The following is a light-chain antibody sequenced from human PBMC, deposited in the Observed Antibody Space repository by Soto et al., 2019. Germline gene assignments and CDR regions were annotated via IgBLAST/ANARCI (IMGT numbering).Light chain of an antibody. V-gene: IGKV1-5*03. CDR1: QGISAW. J-gene: IGKJ4*01. CDR2: KAS. CDR3: QQYNSHDDIA. Sequence: DIHMTQCPSHLSRSGARGVTIIVPARQGISAWLDWSQQKQGKAPRLLIYKASTLEIGVPSRFSGSGSGTEFTLTISSLQPDDSATYYCQQYNSHDDIAFGRGTKVDIK.